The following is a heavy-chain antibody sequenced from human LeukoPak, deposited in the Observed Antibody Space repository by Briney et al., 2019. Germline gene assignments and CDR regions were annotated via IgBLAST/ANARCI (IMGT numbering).Heavy chain of an antibody. J-gene: IGHJ4*02. CDR3: ATRAYTSGWYYFDY. Sequence: SETLSLTCTVSGGSISSNYWSWIRQPPGKGLEWIGYMYYSGSTNYNPSLKSRVTMSVDTSKNQFSLKLSSVTAADTAVYYCATRAYTSGWYYFDYWGQGTLVIVSS. D-gene: IGHD6-19*01. CDR1: GGSISSNY. CDR2: MYYSGST. V-gene: IGHV4-59*08.